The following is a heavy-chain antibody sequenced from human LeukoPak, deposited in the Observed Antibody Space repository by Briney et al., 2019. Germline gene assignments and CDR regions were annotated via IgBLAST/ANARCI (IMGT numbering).Heavy chain of an antibody. CDR3: ARRGLGATGSDY. J-gene: IGHJ4*02. D-gene: IGHD1-26*01. Sequence: PSETLSLTCTVSGDSISRGSYYWDWIRQPPGKGLDWIGSTYSSGSTYYSPSLKSRVTISVETSSNQFSLKLSSVTAADMAVYYCARRGLGATGSDYWGQGTLVTVSS. V-gene: IGHV4-39*01. CDR1: GDSISRGSYY. CDR2: TYSSGST.